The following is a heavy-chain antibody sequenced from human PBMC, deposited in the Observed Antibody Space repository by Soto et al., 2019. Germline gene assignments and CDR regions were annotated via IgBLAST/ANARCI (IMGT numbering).Heavy chain of an antibody. CDR1: GFSFVSYS. CDR2: ISSSSSYI. D-gene: IGHD6-19*01. Sequence: WGSLRLSCSASGFSFVSYSISWVRQSPGKGLEWVSSISSSSSYIYYADSVKGRFTISRDNAKNSLYLQMNSLRADDTAVYYCAKVRSGLDVWGQGTTVTVSS. J-gene: IGHJ6*02. V-gene: IGHV3-21*04. CDR3: AKVRSGLDV.